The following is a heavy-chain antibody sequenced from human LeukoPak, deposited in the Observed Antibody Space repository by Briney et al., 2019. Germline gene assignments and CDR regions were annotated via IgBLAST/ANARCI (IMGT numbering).Heavy chain of an antibody. D-gene: IGHD2-2*01. V-gene: IGHV4-39*07. CDR3: ARDSMPMAAFDI. CDR2: IYYSGST. CDR1: GGSINSGSYY. Sequence: SETLSLTCTVAGGSINSGSYYWGWIRQPPGKGLEWIGSIYYSGSTYYNPSLKTRVTISADASKNQFSLKLSSVTAADTAVYYCARDSMPMAAFDIWGQGTLVTVSS. J-gene: IGHJ3*02.